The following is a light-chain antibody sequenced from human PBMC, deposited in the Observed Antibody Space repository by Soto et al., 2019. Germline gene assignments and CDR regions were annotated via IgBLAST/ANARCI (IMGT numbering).Light chain of an antibody. V-gene: IGLV1-40*01. CDR3: QSYDSSLSGVYV. CDR1: SSNIGAGYD. Sequence: QSALTQPPSVSGAPGQRATISCTGSSSNIGAGYDVHWYQQLPGTAPKLLIYGNINRPSGVPDRFSGSKSGTSASLAITGLQAEDEADYYCQSYDSSLSGVYVFGTGTKVTVL. J-gene: IGLJ1*01. CDR2: GNI.